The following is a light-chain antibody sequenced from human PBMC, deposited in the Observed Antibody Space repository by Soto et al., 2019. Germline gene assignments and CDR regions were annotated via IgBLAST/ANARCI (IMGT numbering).Light chain of an antibody. J-gene: IGLJ2*01. Sequence: NFMLTQPHSVSESPGKTVTISCTGSSGSIASNYVQWFQQRPGSAPTIVIYEDYLRPSGVPDRFTGSIDRSSNSASLTISGLKTEDEADYYCQSYDASNHVVFGGGTQLTVL. CDR1: SGSIASNY. V-gene: IGLV6-57*02. CDR3: QSYDASNHVV. CDR2: EDY.